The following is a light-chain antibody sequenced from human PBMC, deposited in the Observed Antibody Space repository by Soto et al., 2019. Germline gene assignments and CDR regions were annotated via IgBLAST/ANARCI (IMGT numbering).Light chain of an antibody. CDR1: SEHSDYA. Sequence: QLVLTQSPPASASLGASVKLTCTLNSEHSDYAIAWHQQQPEMGPRFLMSLDNDGRQRKGDGIPDRFSGSSSGAERYLTISSLQSEDEADYYCQTWGTGIQVFGGGTKVTVL. V-gene: IGLV4-69*01. J-gene: IGLJ3*02. CDR3: QTWGTGIQV. CDR2: LDNDGRQ.